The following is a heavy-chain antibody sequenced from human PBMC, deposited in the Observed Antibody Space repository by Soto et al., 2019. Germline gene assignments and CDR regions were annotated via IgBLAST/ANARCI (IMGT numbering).Heavy chain of an antibody. CDR2: IYWDDDK. V-gene: IGHV2-5*02. D-gene: IGHD1-26*01. CDR3: AHESRLYWDDAFDI. Sequence: SGPTLVNATRTLTLTCTFSGFSLSTSGVGVGWIRQPPGKALEWLALIYWDDDKRYSPSLKSRLTITKDTSKNQVVLTMTNMDPVDTATYYCAHESRLYWDDAFDIWGQGTMVTVSS. CDR1: GFSLSTSGVG. J-gene: IGHJ3*02.